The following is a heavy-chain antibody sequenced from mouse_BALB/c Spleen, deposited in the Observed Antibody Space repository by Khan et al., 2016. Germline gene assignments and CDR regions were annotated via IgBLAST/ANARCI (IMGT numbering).Heavy chain of an antibody. J-gene: IGHJ3*01. CDR3: ARDTLLRLLAY. D-gene: IGHD1-2*01. CDR1: GYTFTDYS. V-gene: IGHV9-2-1*01. CDR2: INTETGEP. Sequence: QIQLEQSGPELKKPGETVKISCKASGYTFTDYSMHWVKQTPGKGLKWMGWINTETGEPTYADDFKGRFAFSLETSASTAYLQITNLKNEDTATXFCARDTLLRLLAYWGQGTLVTVSA.